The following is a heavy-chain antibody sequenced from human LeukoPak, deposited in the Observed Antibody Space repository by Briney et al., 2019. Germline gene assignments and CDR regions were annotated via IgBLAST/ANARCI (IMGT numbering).Heavy chain of an antibody. D-gene: IGHD3-22*01. CDR2: IYHTGSA. J-gene: IGHJ4*02. V-gene: IGHV4-59*01. Sequence: PSETLSLTCTVSGGSMNNYYWSWIRQSPGKGLEWVGYIYHTGSATYKPSLKSRVTLSLDTSKSQFSLRLNSVTAADTAVYYCARGRGDSKGTSFDFWGQGTLVTVSS. CDR3: ARGRGDSKGTSFDF. CDR1: GGSMNNYY.